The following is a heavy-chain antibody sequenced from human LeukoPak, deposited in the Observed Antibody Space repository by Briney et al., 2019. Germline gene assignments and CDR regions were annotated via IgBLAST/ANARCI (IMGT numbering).Heavy chain of an antibody. J-gene: IGHJ6*02. CDR2: ISYDGSNK. Sequence: GGSLRLSCAASGFTFSTSWVSWVRQAPGKGLEWVAVISYDGSNKYYADSVKGRFTISRDNSKNTLYLQMNSLRAEDTAVYYCAKGLIAVVNYYGMDVWGQGTTVTVSS. CDR1: GFTFSTSW. CDR3: AKGLIAVVNYYGMDV. D-gene: IGHD6-19*01. V-gene: IGHV3-30*18.